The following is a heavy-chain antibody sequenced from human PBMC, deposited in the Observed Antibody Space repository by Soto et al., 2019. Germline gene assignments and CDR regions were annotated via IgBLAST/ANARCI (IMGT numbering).Heavy chain of an antibody. Sequence: EVQLLESGGGLVQPGASLRLSCAASGFTFSSYAMTWVRQAPGKGLEWVSSISGSGDYTYFADSVKGRFTISRDNSKDTLYLQMSSLRVEDTAIYYCATDSRSHPQGWLDPWGQGTLVTVSS. CDR3: ATDSRSHPQGWLDP. CDR2: ISGSGDYT. V-gene: IGHV3-23*01. CDR1: GFTFSSYA. D-gene: IGHD2-15*01. J-gene: IGHJ5*02.